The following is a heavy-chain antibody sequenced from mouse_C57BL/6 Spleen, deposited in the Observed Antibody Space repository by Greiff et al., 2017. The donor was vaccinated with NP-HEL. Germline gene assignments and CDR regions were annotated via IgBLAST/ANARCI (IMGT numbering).Heavy chain of an antibody. J-gene: IGHJ3*01. V-gene: IGHV1-64*01. D-gene: IGHD3-2*02. CDR3: ARELRLPFAY. CDR2: IHPNSGST. Sequence: QVQLQQPGAELVKPGASVKLSCKASGYTFTSYWMHWVKQRPGQGLEWIGMIHPNSGSTNYNEKFKSKATLTVDKTSSTAYMQLSSLTSEDSAVYYCARELRLPFAYWGQGTLVTVSA. CDR1: GYTFTSYW.